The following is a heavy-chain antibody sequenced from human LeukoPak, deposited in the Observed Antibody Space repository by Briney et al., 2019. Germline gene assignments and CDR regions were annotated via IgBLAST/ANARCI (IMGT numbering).Heavy chain of an antibody. CDR1: GYTFTGHY. D-gene: IGHD6-25*01. CDR3: ARATIASVGP. J-gene: IGHJ5*02. CDR2: INPNSGGT. V-gene: IGHV1-2*02. Sequence: ASVKVSCKASGYTFTGHYMHWVRQAPGQGLEWMGWINPNSGGTNYAQKFQGRVTMTRDTSISTAYMELSRLRSDDTAVYYCARATIASVGPWGQGTLVTVSS.